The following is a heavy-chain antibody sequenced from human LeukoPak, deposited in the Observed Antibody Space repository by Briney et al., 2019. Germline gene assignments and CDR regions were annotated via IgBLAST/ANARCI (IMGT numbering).Heavy chain of an antibody. Sequence: SETLSLTCTGSGGPISSYYWSWIRQPPGKGLEWIGYIYYSGSTNYNPSLKSRVTISVDTSKNQFSLKLSSVTAADTAVYYCARAEGSSGPIDYWGQGTLVTVSS. J-gene: IGHJ4*02. CDR3: ARAEGSSGPIDY. CDR1: GGPISSYY. V-gene: IGHV4-59*01. CDR2: IYYSGST. D-gene: IGHD3-22*01.